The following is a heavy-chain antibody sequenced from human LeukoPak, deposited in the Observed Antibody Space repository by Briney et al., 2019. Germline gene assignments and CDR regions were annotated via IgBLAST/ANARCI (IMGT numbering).Heavy chain of an antibody. V-gene: IGHV4-4*02. Sequence: SGTLSLTCGVSGGSISNTNWWSWVRQPPGQGLEWIGEISLSGLTNYNPSLKSRVTISVDTSQNQFSLKLSSVTAADTAVYYCARDQQVGGQAGSHFDYWGQGTLVTVSS. J-gene: IGHJ4*02. CDR2: ISLSGLT. CDR3: ARDQQVGGQAGSHFDY. D-gene: IGHD6-19*01. CDR1: GGSISNTNW.